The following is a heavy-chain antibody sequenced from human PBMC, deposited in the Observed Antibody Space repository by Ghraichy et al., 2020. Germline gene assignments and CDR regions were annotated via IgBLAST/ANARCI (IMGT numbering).Heavy chain of an antibody. D-gene: IGHD3-9*01. CDR1: GFTFSSYG. CDR3: AKDYHYYDILTAHDY. CDR2: IRYDGSNK. V-gene: IGHV3-30*02. Sequence: GGSLRLSCAASGFTFSSYGMHWVRQAPGKGLEWVAFIRYDGSNKYYADSVKGRFTISRDNSKNTLYLQMNSLRAEDTAVYYCAKDYHYYDILTAHDYWGQGTLVTVSS. J-gene: IGHJ4*02.